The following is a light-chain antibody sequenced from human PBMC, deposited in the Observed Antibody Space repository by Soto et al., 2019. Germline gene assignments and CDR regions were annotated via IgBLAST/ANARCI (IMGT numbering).Light chain of an antibody. V-gene: IGLV2-18*02. CDR3: SSYTSSSTYV. Sequence: LKHPASGSGFHGRARPISCTRTSSDVGSYNRVSWYQQPPGTAPKLMIYEVSDRPSGVPDRFSGSKSGNTASLTISGLQAEDEADYYCSSYTSSSTYVFGTGTKVTVL. CDR1: SSDVGSYNR. J-gene: IGLJ1*01. CDR2: EVS.